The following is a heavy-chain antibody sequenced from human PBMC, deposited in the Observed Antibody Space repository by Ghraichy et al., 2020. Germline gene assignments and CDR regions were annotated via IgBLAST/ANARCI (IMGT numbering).Heavy chain of an antibody. J-gene: IGHJ6*02. CDR3: ARRNYYGMDV. CDR1: GFTLSNYW. CDR2: INNDGSGT. V-gene: IGHV3-74*01. Sequence: LSLTCAASGFTLSNYWMHWVRQAPGKGLVWVSRINNDGSGTSYADSVKGRFTISRDNAKNTLYLQMNSLRVEDMAVYYCARRNYYGMDVWGQGTTVTVSS.